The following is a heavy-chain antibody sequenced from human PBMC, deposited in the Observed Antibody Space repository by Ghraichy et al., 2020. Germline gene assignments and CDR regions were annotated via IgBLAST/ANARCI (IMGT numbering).Heavy chain of an antibody. CDR1: GGSISSYY. J-gene: IGHJ3*02. D-gene: IGHD5-18*01. V-gene: IGHV4-4*09. CDR2: IYTSGST. Sequence: SETLSLTCTVSGGSISSYYWSWIRQPPGKGLEWIGYIYTSGSTNYNPSLKSRVTISVDTSKNQFSLKLSSVTAADTAVYYCARHIRSGRTAMARDAFDIWGQGTMVTVSS. CDR3: ARHIRSGRTAMARDAFDI.